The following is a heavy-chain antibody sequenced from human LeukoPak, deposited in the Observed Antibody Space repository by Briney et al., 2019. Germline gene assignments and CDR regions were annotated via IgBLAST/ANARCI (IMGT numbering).Heavy chain of an antibody. CDR1: GFTFSSYG. D-gene: IGHD4-11*01. J-gene: IGHJ4*02. V-gene: IGHV3-30*18. Sequence: GGSLRLSCAASGFTFSSYGMHWVRQAPGKGLEWVAVISYDGSNKYYADSVKGRFTISRDNSKNTLYLQMNSLRAEDTAVYYCANTPAWGLISVTVTTPPGDYWGQGTLVTVSS. CDR3: ANTPAWGLISVTVTTPPGDY. CDR2: ISYDGSNK.